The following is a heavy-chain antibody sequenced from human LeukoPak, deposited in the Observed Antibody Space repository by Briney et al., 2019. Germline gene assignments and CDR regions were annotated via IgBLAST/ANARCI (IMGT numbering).Heavy chain of an antibody. Sequence: GGSLRLSCVGSGFTFSSYYMSWVRQAPGKGLEWVANIRPDGSEKGYVDSVKGRFTISRDNAKNSVYLEMNSLRAEDTAVYYCAGPARATSGYGDSWGQGTLVTVSS. J-gene: IGHJ4*02. CDR2: IRPDGSEK. D-gene: IGHD1-1*01. V-gene: IGHV3-7*05. CDR1: GFTFSSYY. CDR3: AGPARATSGYGDS.